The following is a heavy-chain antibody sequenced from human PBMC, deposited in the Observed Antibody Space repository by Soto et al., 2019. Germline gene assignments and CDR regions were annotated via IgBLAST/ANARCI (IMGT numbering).Heavy chain of an antibody. V-gene: IGHV3-33*01. CDR2: IWYDGSNK. J-gene: IGHJ4*02. D-gene: IGHD3-16*01. CDR1: GFTFSSYG. Sequence: PGGSLRLSCAASGFTFSSYGMHWVRQAPGKGLEWVAVIWYDGSNKYYADSVKGRFTISRDNSKNTLYLQMNSLRAEDTAVYYCARGSYDASPFDYWGQGTLVTVSS. CDR3: ARGSYDASPFDY.